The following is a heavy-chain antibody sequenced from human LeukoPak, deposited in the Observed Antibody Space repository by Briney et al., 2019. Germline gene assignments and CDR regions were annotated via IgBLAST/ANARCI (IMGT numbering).Heavy chain of an antibody. V-gene: IGHV3-30-3*01. J-gene: IGHJ3*02. CDR2: ISYDGSNK. CDR3: ARDSRIAAAFDAFDI. D-gene: IGHD6-13*01. CDR1: GFTFSSYA. Sequence: GGSLRLSCAASGFTFSSYAMHWVRQAPGKGLEWVAVISYDGSNKYYADSVKGRFTISRDNSKNTLYLQMNSLRAEDTAVYYCARDSRIAAAFDAFDIWGQGTMVTVSS.